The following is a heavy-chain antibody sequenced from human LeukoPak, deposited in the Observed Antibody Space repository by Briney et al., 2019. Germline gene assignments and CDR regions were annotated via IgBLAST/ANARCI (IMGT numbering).Heavy chain of an antibody. Sequence: GGSLRLSCAASGFTFSAYGMSWFRQAPGKGLEWVSAITYNSGNTYYADSVKGRFTISRDNSKNTLYLQMNSLRAEDTALYYCAKDGTGCGGDCYSDYWGQGTLVTVSS. CDR2: ITYNSGNT. J-gene: IGHJ4*02. D-gene: IGHD2-21*02. CDR3: AKDGTGCGGDCYSDY. V-gene: IGHV3-23*01. CDR1: GFTFSAYG.